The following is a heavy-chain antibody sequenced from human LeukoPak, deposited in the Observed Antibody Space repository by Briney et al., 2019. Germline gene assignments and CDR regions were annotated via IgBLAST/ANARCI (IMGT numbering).Heavy chain of an antibody. Sequence: SETLSLTCTVSGGSISSGDYYWSWIRQPPGKGLEWIGYIHYSGSTNYNPSLKSRVTISVDTSKNQFSLKLSSVTAADTAVYYCARHPDRYSSSWYWFDPWGQGTLVTVSS. CDR3: ARHPDRYSSSWYWFDP. CDR1: GGSISSGDYY. J-gene: IGHJ5*02. D-gene: IGHD6-13*01. CDR2: IHYSGST. V-gene: IGHV4-61*08.